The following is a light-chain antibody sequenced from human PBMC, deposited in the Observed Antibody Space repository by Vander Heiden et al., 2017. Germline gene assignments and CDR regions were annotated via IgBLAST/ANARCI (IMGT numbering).Light chain of an antibody. Sequence: DIQLTQSPSFLSASVGARGTMTCRASQGISSYFAWDQKKAGKAPKRLIYAPSPLQSGVPSRFSGSGSVTAITITISILTPEDFATSYCQQLKRDSLTFGGGTKVEIK. J-gene: IGKJ4*01. V-gene: IGKV1-9*01. CDR2: APS. CDR3: QQLKRDSLT. CDR1: QGISSY.